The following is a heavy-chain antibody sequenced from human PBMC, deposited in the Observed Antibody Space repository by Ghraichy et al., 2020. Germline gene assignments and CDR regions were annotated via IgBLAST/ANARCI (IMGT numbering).Heavy chain of an antibody. J-gene: IGHJ6*03. CDR1: GDSMKTYY. Sequence: SETLSLTCNVPGDSMKTYYWSWIRQSPGKGLEWLGYNFYYASAKYNPSLEGRATISIDTSKNQFSLRLSSVTAADTAVYYCVRLGLGHYRDVWGKGTTVIVS. CDR2: NFYYASA. V-gene: IGHV4-59*08. D-gene: IGHD5/OR15-5a*01. CDR3: VRLGLGHYRDV.